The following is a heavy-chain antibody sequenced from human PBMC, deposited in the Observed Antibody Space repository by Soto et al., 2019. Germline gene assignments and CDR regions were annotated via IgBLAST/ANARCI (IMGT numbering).Heavy chain of an antibody. J-gene: IGHJ6*02. Sequence: ASVKVSCKASGGTFSSYAISWVRQAPGQGLEWMGWINPDSGDTKYAQKFQGRVTMTRDTSISTVYMELSRLKSDDTAVYYCARDRGNMVAIFHHYYGMDVWGQGTTVTVS. CDR3: ARDRGNMVAIFHHYYGMDV. CDR1: GGTFSSYA. CDR2: INPDSGDT. D-gene: IGHD3-3*02. V-gene: IGHV1-2*02.